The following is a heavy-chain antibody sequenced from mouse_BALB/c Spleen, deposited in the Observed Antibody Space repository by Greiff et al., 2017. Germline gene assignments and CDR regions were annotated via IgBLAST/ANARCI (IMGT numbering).Heavy chain of an antibody. CDR2: INPYNDGT. J-gene: IGHJ3*01. CDR3: ARDYDNGWFAY. Sequence: VQLQQSGPELVKPGASVKMSCKASGYTFTSYVMHWVKQKPGQGLEWIGYINPYNDGTKYNEKFKGKATLTSDKSSSTAYMELSSLTSEDSAVYYCARDYDNGWFAYWGQGTLVTVSA. D-gene: IGHD2-4*01. CDR1: GYTFTSYV. V-gene: IGHV1-14*01.